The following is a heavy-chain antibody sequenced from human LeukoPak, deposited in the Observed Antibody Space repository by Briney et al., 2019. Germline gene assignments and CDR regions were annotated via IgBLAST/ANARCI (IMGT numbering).Heavy chain of an antibody. CDR3: ARHFEGIAAAGEYYYGMDV. J-gene: IGHJ6*02. CDR2: IYYSGST. V-gene: IGHV4-39*01. CDR1: GGSISSSSYY. D-gene: IGHD6-13*01. Sequence: HSETLSLTCTVSGGSISSSSYYWGWIRQPPGKGLEWIGSIYYSGSTYYNPSLKSRVTISVDTSKNQFSLKLSSVTAADTAVYYCARHFEGIAAAGEYYYGMDVWGQGPTVTVSS.